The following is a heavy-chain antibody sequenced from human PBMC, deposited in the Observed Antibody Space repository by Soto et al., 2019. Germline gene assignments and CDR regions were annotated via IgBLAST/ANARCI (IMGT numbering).Heavy chain of an antibody. V-gene: IGHV1-2*02. CDR3: AKSRSQWLSSLHD. CDR1: GYTFTDDY. D-gene: IGHD6-19*01. J-gene: IGHJ1*01. CDR2: IHPKSGST. Sequence: QAQLVQSGPEVKQPGASVKVSCATSGYTFTDDYLHWARQAPGQGLEWVAWIHPKSGSTFYAQRLQGMVSVTRDTASSTAYSEVTGLTSHDTAVYYGAKSRSQWLSSLHDWGQGSLITVAS.